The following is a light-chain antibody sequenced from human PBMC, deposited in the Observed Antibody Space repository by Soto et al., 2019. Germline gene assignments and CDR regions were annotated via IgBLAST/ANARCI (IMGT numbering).Light chain of an antibody. CDR2: DAS. CDR1: QSVSSL. J-gene: IGKJ4*01. Sequence: IVLTQSPATLSVSPGERATLSCRASQSVSSLLAWYQQKPGQAPRXLIYDASNRATGIPARFSGSGSGTDFTLTISSLEPEDFAVYYCQQRSNWLTFGGGTKVDIK. V-gene: IGKV3-11*01. CDR3: QQRSNWLT.